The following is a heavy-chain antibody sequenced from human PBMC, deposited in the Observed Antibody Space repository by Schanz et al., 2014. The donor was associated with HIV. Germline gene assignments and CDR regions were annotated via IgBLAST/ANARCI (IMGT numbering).Heavy chain of an antibody. CDR2: IKPNSGDT. CDR3: ARVLAAGSWGFVY. CDR1: GYTFKSFG. Sequence: QVQLVQSGAEVKRPGASVKVSCKASGYTFKSFGVTWVRQVPGQRPEWMGWIKPNSGDTYYAQKFRGRVTMTRDTSISAASLELSRLRSDDTAVYYCARVLAAGSWGFVYWGQGTLVAVSS. V-gene: IGHV1-2*02. J-gene: IGHJ4*02. D-gene: IGHD6-13*01.